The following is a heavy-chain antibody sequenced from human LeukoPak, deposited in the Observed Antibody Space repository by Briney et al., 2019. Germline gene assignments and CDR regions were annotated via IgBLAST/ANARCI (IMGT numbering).Heavy chain of an antibody. CDR1: GFNFSSYD. CDR2: ISSSGSTI. D-gene: IGHD6-13*01. Sequence: GGSLRLSCAASGFNFSSYDMNWVRQTPGKGLEWVSFISSSGSTILYADSVKGRFTISRDNAKNSLYLQMNILRAEDTAVYYCAAGYYFDYWGQGTLVTVSS. V-gene: IGHV3-48*03. CDR3: AAGYYFDY. J-gene: IGHJ4*02.